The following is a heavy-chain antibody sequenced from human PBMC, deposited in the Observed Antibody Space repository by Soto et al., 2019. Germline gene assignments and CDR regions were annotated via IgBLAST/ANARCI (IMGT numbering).Heavy chain of an antibody. V-gene: IGHV4-59*01. D-gene: IGHD6-19*01. CDR2: IYYSGST. Sequence: SETMSLTCTASGDSINIFYCSWIRQPPGKGLEWIGYIYYSGSTNYSPSLKSRVTISVDTSKNQLSLKLSSVTAADTAVYYCVRESGFTGWYGYWGQGTLVTVFS. J-gene: IGHJ4*02. CDR1: GDSINIFY. CDR3: VRESGFTGWYGY.